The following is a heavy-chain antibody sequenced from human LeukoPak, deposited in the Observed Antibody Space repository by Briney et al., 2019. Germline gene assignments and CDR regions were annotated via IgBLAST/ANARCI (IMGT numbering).Heavy chain of an antibody. CDR3: ARVGPPAVGPNQSVYSFDY. CDR2: ISPNGDT. CDR1: DHSISSGHF. V-gene: IGHV4-38-2*01. J-gene: IGHJ4*02. Sequence: SETLSLTCGVSDHSISSGHFWGWIRQSPGKGLEWIGRISPNGDTYYTPSLRSRVTMSIDTSRSQFSMTLRSVTAADTAVYYCARVGPPAVGPNQSVYSFDYWGLGTLVTVSS. D-gene: IGHD5/OR15-5a*01.